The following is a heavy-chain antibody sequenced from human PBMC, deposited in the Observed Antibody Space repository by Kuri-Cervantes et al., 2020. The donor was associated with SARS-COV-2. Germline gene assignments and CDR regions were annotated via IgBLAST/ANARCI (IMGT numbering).Heavy chain of an antibody. J-gene: IGHJ6*02. V-gene: IGHV3-74*01. CDR3: AKDRPKNYYYYGMDV. Sequence: GGSLRLSCAASGFTFSGHWIHWVRQAPGKGLVWVSRINPDGSYTNNADSVKGRFTLSRDNSKNTLYLQMNSLRAEDTAVYYCAKDRPKNYYYYGMDVWGQGTTVTVSS. CDR1: GFTFSGHW. CDR2: INPDGSYT.